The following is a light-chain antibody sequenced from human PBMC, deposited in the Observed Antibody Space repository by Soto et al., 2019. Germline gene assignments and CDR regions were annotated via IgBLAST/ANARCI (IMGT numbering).Light chain of an antibody. CDR1: SSNIGNNY. CDR2: DNN. J-gene: IGLJ2*01. V-gene: IGLV1-51*01. CDR3: GTWDSSLSAGV. Sequence: QSVLTQPPSVSAAPGQKVTISCSGSSSNIGNNYVSWYQQLPGTAPKLLIYDNNKGIPDRFSASKSGTSATLGITGLQTGDEADYYCGTWDSSLSAGVFGGGTKLTVL.